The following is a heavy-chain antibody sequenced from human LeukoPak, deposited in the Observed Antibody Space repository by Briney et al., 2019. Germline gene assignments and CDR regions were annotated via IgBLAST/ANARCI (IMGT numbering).Heavy chain of an antibody. CDR1: GYSISSGYY. J-gene: IGHJ6*02. CDR2: IYHSGST. Sequence: SETLSLTCTVSGYSISSGYYWGWIRQPPGKGLEWIGSIYHSGSTYYNPSLKSRVTISVDTSKNQFSLKLSSVTAADTAVYYCARARTGGMDVWGQGTTVTVSS. CDR3: ARARTGGMDV. V-gene: IGHV4-38-2*02. D-gene: IGHD1-14*01.